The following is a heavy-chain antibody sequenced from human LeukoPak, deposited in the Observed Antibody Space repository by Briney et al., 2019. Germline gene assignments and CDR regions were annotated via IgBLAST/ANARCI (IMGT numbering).Heavy chain of an antibody. CDR3: VKDRVPDSGWSFDV. D-gene: IGHD6-19*01. J-gene: IGHJ3*01. CDR1: GFTYATYS. V-gene: IGHV3-23*01. CDR2: IFGSASKI. Sequence: GGSLRLSCTTSGFTYATYSMSWVRQAPGQGLEWVASIFGSASKIYHADSVKGRFTVSRDNSKNTLYLQMNGLRVEDTALYYCVKDRVPDSGWSFDVWGRGTMVTVSA.